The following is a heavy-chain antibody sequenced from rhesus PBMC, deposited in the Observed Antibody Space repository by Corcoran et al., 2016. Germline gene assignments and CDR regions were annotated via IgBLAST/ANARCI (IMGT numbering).Heavy chain of an antibody. CDR3: ARVNSSWYAFDF. CDR2: ISGSGGGT. D-gene: IGHD6-13*01. V-gene: IGHV4-106*01. J-gene: IGHJ3*01. CDR1: GGSISDDYY. Sequence: QVQLQESGPGLVKPSETLSLTCAVSGGSISDDYYWSWIRQPPGKGLEWIGYISGSGGGTNYNPSLKNRVTISIDTSKNQFSLKLSSVTAADTAVYYCARVNSSWYAFDFWGQGLRVTVSS.